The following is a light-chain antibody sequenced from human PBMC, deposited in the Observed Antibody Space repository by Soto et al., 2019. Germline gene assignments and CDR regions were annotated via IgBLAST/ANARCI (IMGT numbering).Light chain of an antibody. CDR2: AAS. Sequence: DIQLIQSPSFLSASVGDRVTITCRASQDISDYLAWYQQRPGKAPKLLIYAASTLQSGVPSRFSGSGSGTEFTLTISSLQPEDFATYSCQQLNSYPLTFGGGTKVEIK. CDR1: QDISDY. J-gene: IGKJ4*01. CDR3: QQLNSYPLT. V-gene: IGKV1-9*01.